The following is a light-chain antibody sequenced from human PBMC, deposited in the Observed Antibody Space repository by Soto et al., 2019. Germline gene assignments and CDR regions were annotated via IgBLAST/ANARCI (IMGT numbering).Light chain of an antibody. CDR1: NSELGSSNL. CDR2: EGS. V-gene: IGLV2-23*03. J-gene: IGLJ3*02. Sequence: QSALSQPASVSGSRGQSITISCTGTNSELGSSNLVSWYQQFPGKAPRLVIYEGSKRPSGVSDRLSGSKSGNTASLTISGLQADDEADYYCCSYAGTTTFVLFGGGTKVTVL. CDR3: CSYAGTTTFVL.